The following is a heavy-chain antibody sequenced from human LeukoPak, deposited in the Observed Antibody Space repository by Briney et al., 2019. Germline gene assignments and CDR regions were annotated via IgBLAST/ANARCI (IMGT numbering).Heavy chain of an antibody. Sequence: SETLSLNCAVYAWTFSDYYWSWLRQPPGQGLKWIREINHSRSTNYHQSLKSRVTISVDTSRNEFSLKLSSVTAADTAVYYCASHRLKRSYGDHYYFDYWDQGTLVTVSS. CDR1: AWTFSDYY. D-gene: IGHD4-17*01. CDR2: INHSRST. J-gene: IGHJ4*02. CDR3: ASHRLKRSYGDHYYFDY. V-gene: IGHV4-34*01.